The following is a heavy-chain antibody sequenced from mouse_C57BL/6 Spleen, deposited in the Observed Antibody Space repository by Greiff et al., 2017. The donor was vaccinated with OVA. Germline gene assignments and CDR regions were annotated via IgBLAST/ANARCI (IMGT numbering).Heavy chain of an antibody. D-gene: IGHD1-1*01. CDR3: ARGGTTVAYWYFDV. V-gene: IGHV1-81*01. CDR2: IYPRSGNT. Sequence: VQLQQSGAELARPGASVKLSCKASGYTFTSYGISWVKQRTGQGLEWIGEIYPRSGNTYYNEKFKGKATLTADKSSSTAYMERRSLTSEDSAVYFFARGGTTVAYWYFDVWGTGTTVTVSS. J-gene: IGHJ1*03. CDR1: GYTFTSYG.